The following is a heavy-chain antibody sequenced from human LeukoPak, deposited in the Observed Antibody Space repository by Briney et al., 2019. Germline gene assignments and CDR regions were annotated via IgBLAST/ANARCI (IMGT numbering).Heavy chain of an antibody. D-gene: IGHD2/OR15-2a*01. J-gene: IGHJ3*02. CDR1: GGSISSGGYY. CDR2: IYHSGST. V-gene: IGHV4-30-2*01. CDR3: AHVLSLRSGAFDI. Sequence: SQTLSFTCTVSGGSISSGGYYWSWIRQPPGKGLEWIGYIYHSGSTYYNPSLKSRVTISVGTSKNQFSLKLSSVTAADTAVYYCAHVLSLRSGAFDIWGQGTMVTVSS.